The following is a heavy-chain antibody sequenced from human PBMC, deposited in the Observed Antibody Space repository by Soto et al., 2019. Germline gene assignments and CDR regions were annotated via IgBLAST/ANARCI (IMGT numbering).Heavy chain of an antibody. CDR2: INPNSGGT. CDR3: ARALNYGDKKPRYYFDY. Sequence: ASVKVSCKASGYTFTCYYMQWVRQAPGQGLEWMGWINPNSGGTNYAQKFQGWVTMTRDTSISTAYMELSRLRSDYTAVYYCARALNYGDKKPRYYFDYSGQGTLVTVSS. D-gene: IGHD4-17*01. CDR1: GYTFTCYY. J-gene: IGHJ4*02. V-gene: IGHV1-2*04.